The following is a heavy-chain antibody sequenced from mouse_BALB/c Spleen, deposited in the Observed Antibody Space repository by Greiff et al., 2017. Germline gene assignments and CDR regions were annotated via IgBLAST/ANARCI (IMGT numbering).Heavy chain of an antibody. V-gene: IGHV5-17*02. Sequence: VQGVESGGGLVQPGGSRKLSCAASGFTFSSFGMHWVRQAPEKGLEWVAYISSGSSTIYYADTVKGRFTISRDNPKNTLFLQMTSLRSEDTAMYYCAYGSSYYAMDYWGQGTSVTVSS. D-gene: IGHD1-1*01. J-gene: IGHJ4*01. CDR1: GFTFSSFG. CDR3: AYGSSYYAMDY. CDR2: ISSGSSTI.